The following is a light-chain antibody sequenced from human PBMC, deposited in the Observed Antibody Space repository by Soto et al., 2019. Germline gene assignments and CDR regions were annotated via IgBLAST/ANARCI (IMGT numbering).Light chain of an antibody. CDR3: QQSYSTLNT. J-gene: IGKJ2*01. V-gene: IGKV1-39*01. CDR2: AAS. Sequence: DIQMTQSPSSLSASIGDRVTISCRASQSIGTSLSWHQQKSGRAPKLLIHAASTLQSGVPSRFSGSGSGTDFILTISSLQPEDAAVYYCQQSYSTLNTFGQGTNLEIK. CDR1: QSIGTS.